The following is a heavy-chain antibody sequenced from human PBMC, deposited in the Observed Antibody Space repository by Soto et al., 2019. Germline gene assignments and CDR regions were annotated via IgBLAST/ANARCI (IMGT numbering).Heavy chain of an antibody. V-gene: IGHV2-5*02. CDR2: IYWDDDT. CDR1: GFSLNTRGVA. CDR3: AHTFGIFTGYNINFDY. J-gene: IGHJ4*02. D-gene: IGHD3-9*01. Sequence: QITLKESGPTLVKPTQTLTLTCTFTGFSLNTRGVAVAWIRQPPGKALEGLGLIYWDDDTRYCPSPKTRLIIARETSENQVVLTLTDLDPVDTATYFCAHTFGIFTGYNINFDYWGQGALVTVSS.